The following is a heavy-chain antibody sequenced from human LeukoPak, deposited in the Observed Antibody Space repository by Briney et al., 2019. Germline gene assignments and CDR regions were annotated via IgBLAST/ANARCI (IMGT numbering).Heavy chain of an antibody. D-gene: IGHD4-17*01. Sequence: GGSLRLSCAASGFTFSSYAMHWVRQAPGKGLGWVAVISYDGSNKYYADSVRGRFTISRDNSKNTLYLQMNSLRAEDTAVYYCARRGGYGDYDNMDVWGQGTTVTVSS. CDR2: ISYDGSNK. CDR3: ARRGGYGDYDNMDV. J-gene: IGHJ6*02. V-gene: IGHV3-30-3*01. CDR1: GFTFSSYA.